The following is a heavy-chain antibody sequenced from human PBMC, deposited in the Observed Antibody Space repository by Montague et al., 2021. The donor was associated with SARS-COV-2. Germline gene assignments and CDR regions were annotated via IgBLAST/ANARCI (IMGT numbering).Heavy chain of an antibody. CDR2: IYTSGST. J-gene: IGHJ4*02. Sequence: TLSLTCTVSGGSISKGSCYWTWIRQPAGAGLEWIGHIYTSGSTKYXPSLKSRVTVSVDTSHNQFSLKLSSVSAADTAVYYCARARGGEGIAVRTFDSWGQGTLVSVSS. V-gene: IGHV4-61*09. D-gene: IGHD6-19*01. CDR1: GGSISKGSCY. CDR3: ARARGGEGIAVRTFDS.